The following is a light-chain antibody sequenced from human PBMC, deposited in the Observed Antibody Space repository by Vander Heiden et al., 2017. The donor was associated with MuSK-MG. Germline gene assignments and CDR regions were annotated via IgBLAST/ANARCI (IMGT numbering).Light chain of an antibody. V-gene: IGKV2-28*01. CDR1: QSLLHSKGYNY. J-gene: IGKJ2*02. Sequence: DIVMTQSPLSLSVTPGEPASIYCRSSQSLLHSKGYNYLDWYMQKPGQAPRLLIFLASNRDAGAPDRFSGNGAGTDFTLRIRLGELEDVGVVYYCSQEFETPSTFGQGTKLELK. CDR3: SQEFETPST. CDR2: LAS.